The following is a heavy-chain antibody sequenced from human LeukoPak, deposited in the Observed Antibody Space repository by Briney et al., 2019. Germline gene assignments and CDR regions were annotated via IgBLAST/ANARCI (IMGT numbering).Heavy chain of an antibody. Sequence: SETLSLTCAVSGGSISSSNWWSWVRQPPGKGLEWIGYIYYSGSTNYNPSLKSRVTISVDTSKNQFSLKLSSVTAADTAVYYCARSSDGYIFDYWGQGTLVTVSS. CDR1: GGSISSSNW. CDR2: IYYSGST. V-gene: IGHV4-4*02. CDR3: ARSSDGYIFDY. J-gene: IGHJ4*02. D-gene: IGHD5-24*01.